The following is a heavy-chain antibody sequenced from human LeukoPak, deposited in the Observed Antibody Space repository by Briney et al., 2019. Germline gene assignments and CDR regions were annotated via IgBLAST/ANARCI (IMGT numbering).Heavy chain of an antibody. J-gene: IGHJ4*02. CDR3: ARTGYSNYY. CDR2: ISSSSSTI. CDR1: GFPFSSYW. V-gene: IGHV3-48*02. Sequence: PGGSLRLSCVASGFPFSSYWMTWVRQAPGKGLEWVSHISSSSSTIYYADSVKGRFTISRDNAKNSLYLQMNSLRDEDTAVYYCARTGYSNYYWGQGTLVTVSS. D-gene: IGHD4-11*01.